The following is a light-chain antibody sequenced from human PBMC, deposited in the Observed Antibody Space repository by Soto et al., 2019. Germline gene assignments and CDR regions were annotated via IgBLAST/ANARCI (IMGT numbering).Light chain of an antibody. J-gene: IGLJ1*01. CDR2: EVF. Sequence: QSVLTQPPSASGSPGQSVTISCTGTKSGIGVYDFVSWYQHLPGKAPRLIIYEVFQRPSGVPDRFSGSKSGNTAYLTVSGLQAADEADYFCQQYARSNTNVFARGKKVTVL. CDR1: KSGIGVYDF. V-gene: IGLV2-8*01. CDR3: QQYARSNTNV.